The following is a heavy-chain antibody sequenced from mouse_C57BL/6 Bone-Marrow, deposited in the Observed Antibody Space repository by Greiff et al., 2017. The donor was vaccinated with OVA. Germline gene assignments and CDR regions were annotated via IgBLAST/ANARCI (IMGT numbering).Heavy chain of an antibody. CDR1: GFTFSSYA. D-gene: IGHD1-1*02. J-gene: IGHJ4*01. CDR2: ISSGGDYI. CDR3: TRDGLLSSYAMDY. Sequence: EVQGVESGEGLVKPGGSLKLSCAASGFTFSSYAMSWVRQTPEKRLEWVAYISSGGDYIYYADTVKGRFTISRDNARNTLYLQMSSLKSEDTAMYYCTRDGLLSSYAMDYWGQGTSVTVSS. V-gene: IGHV5-9-1*02.